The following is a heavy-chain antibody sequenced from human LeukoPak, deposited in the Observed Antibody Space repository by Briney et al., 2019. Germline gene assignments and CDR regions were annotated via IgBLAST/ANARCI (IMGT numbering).Heavy chain of an antibody. CDR1: GYRFTNYW. CDR2: IYPGDSDT. J-gene: IGHJ6*02. CDR3: ARLIGGWHSNYAMDV. V-gene: IGHV5-51*01. D-gene: IGHD6-19*01. Sequence: LGESLKISCKGSGYRFTNYWIGWVRQMPGKGLEWMGIIYPGDSDTRYSLSFQGQVTISVDKSISTAYLHWSTLKASDSAMYYCARLIGGWHSNYAMDVWGQGTTVTVSS.